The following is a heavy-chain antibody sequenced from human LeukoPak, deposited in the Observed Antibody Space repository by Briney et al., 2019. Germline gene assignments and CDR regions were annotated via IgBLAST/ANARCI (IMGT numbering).Heavy chain of an antibody. Sequence: SETLSLTSAVYGGSFSCYYWSWIRQPPGKGLEWIGEINHSGSTNYNPSLKSRVTISVDSSKNQFSLKLSSVTAADTAVYYCANRFVVVPAAIFTSAGSWFDPWGQGTAVTVSS. J-gene: IGHJ5*02. D-gene: IGHD2-2*01. V-gene: IGHV4-34*01. CDR1: GGSFSCYY. CDR3: ANRFVVVPAAIFTSAGSWFDP. CDR2: INHSGST.